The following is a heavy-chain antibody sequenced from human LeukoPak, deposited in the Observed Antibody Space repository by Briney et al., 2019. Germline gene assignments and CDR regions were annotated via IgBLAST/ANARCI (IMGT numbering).Heavy chain of an antibody. CDR1: GFTFDDYA. J-gene: IGHJ4*02. Sequence: GRSLRLSCAASGFTFDDYAMHWVRQAPGKGLEWVSGISWNSGSIGYADSVKGRFTISRDNAKNSLYLQMNSLRAEDTALYYCAKDRSAGTTPPFFDYWGQGTLVTVSS. CDR2: ISWNSGSI. D-gene: IGHD1-7*01. V-gene: IGHV3-9*01. CDR3: AKDRSAGTTPPFFDY.